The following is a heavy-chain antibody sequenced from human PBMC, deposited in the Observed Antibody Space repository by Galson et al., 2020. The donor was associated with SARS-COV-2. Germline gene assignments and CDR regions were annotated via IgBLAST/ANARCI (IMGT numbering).Heavy chain of an antibody. CDR3: AKDPQGENWFNP. CDR2: ISSDGSNK. D-gene: IGHD3-10*01. CDR1: GFTFSRHG. V-gene: IGHV3-30*18. J-gene: IGHJ5*02. Sequence: GESLKISCAASGFTFSRHGMHWVRQAPGKGLEWVAAISSDGSNKYYGDSGKGRFTISKDNSKNTLYLQMNSLRAEDTAVYHCAKDPQGENWFNPWGQGTLVTVSS.